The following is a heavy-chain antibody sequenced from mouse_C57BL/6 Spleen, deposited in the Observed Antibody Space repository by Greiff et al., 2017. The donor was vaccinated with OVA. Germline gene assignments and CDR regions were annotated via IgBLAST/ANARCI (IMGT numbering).Heavy chain of an antibody. CDR2: INYDGSST. D-gene: IGHD1-1*01. V-gene: IGHV5-16*01. CDR1: GFTFSDYY. CDR3: ARGHGSTAWFAY. Sequence: DVKLVESEGGLVQPGSSMKLSCTASGFTFSDYYMAWVRQVPEKGLEWVANINYDGSSTYYLDSLKSRFIISRDNAKNILYLQMSSLKSEDTAAYYCARGHGSTAWFAYWGQGTLVTVSA. J-gene: IGHJ3*01.